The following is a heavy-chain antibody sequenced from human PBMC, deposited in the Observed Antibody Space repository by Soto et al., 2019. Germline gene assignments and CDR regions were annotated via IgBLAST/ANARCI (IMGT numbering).Heavy chain of an antibody. CDR2: ISSSSSYT. CDR3: VRVSGSQYYFDY. CDR1: GFTFSDYY. Sequence: QVQLVESGGGLVKPGGSLRLSCAASGFTFSDYYMSWIRQAPGKGLEWVSYISSSSSYTNYADSVKGRFTISRDNAKNSLYLQMNSLRAEDTAVYYCVRVSGSQYYFDYWGQGTLVTVSS. D-gene: IGHD1-26*01. J-gene: IGHJ4*02. V-gene: IGHV3-11*06.